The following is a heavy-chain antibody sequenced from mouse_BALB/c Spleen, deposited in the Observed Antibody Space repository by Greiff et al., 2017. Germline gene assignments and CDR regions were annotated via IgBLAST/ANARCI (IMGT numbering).Heavy chain of an antibody. D-gene: IGHD1-2*01. Sequence: VQLQQSGAELVKPGASVKLSCTASGFNIKDTYMHWVKQRPEQGLEWIGRIDPANGNTKYDPKFQGKATITADTSSNTAYLQLSSLTSEDTAVYYCARGLLRRPLAYWGQGTLVTVSA. CDR2: IDPANGNT. CDR3: ARGLLRRPLAY. CDR1: GFNIKDTY. J-gene: IGHJ3*01. V-gene: IGHV14-3*02.